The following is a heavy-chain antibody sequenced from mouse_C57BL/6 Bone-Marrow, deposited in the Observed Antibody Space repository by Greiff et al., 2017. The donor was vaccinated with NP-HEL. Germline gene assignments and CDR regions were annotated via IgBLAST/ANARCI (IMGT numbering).Heavy chain of an antibody. Sequence: QVQLQQSGAELARPGASVKLSCKASGYTFTSYGISWVKQRTGQGLEWIGEIYPRSGNTYYNEKFKGKATLTADKSSSTAYMELRSLTSEDSAVYFCARGDLIYYYGSSSAGFAYWGRGTGVTVTA. CDR3: ARGDLIYYYGSSSAGFAY. V-gene: IGHV1-81*01. D-gene: IGHD1-1*01. CDR2: IYPRSGNT. J-gene: IGHJ3*01. CDR1: GYTFTSYG.